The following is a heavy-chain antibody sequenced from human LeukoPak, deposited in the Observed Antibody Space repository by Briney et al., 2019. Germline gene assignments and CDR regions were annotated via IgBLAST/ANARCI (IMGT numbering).Heavy chain of an antibody. D-gene: IGHD2-2*01. CDR2: IKSKTDGGTT. V-gene: IGHV3-15*01. J-gene: IGHJ4*02. CDR1: GFTFSNAW. CDR3: TTVGCRSTSCYADY. Sequence: GGSLRLSCAASGFTFSNAWMTWVRQAPGEGLEWVGHIKSKTDGGTTDYAAPVKGRFTISRDDSKNTLYLQMNSLKTEDTAVYYCTTVGCRSTSCYADYWGQGTLVTVSS.